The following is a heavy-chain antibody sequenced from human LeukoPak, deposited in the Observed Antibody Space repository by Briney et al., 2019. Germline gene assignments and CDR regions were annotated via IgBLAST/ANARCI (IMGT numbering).Heavy chain of an antibody. CDR2: IIPIFGTA. CDR3: ARVRDGYNHFDY. J-gene: IGHJ4*02. CDR1: GDTFTIYG. Sequence: SVKVSCKASGDTFTIYGISWGRQAPGQGLEWMGGIIPIFGTANYAQKFQGRVTITADESTSTAYMELSSLRSEDTAVYYCARVRDGYNHFDYWGQGTLVTVSS. V-gene: IGHV1-69*13. D-gene: IGHD5-24*01.